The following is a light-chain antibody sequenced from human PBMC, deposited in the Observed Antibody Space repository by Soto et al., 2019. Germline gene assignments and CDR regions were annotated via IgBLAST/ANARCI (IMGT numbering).Light chain of an antibody. CDR3: SSYTSSSTLYV. CDR2: DVS. V-gene: IGLV2-14*01. CDR1: SSDVGGYNY. Sequence: QSALTQPASVSGSPGQSITISCTGTSSDVGGYNYVSWYQQHPGKAPKLMIYDVSNRSSGVSNRFSGSKSGNTASLNISGLQAEDEADYYCSSYTSSSTLYVFGTGTQLTVL. J-gene: IGLJ1*01.